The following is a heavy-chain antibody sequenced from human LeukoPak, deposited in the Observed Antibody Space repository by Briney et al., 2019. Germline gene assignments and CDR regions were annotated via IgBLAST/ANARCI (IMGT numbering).Heavy chain of an antibody. Sequence: SETLSLTCSVSYGSISGHYWSWIRQSPGKELVWIGYIYYSGSTNYNPSLKSRVTISADMSKNQVSLKLSSVTAADTALYYCARHFTYYYDSSGYPRDSFDIWGHGTMVTVSS. V-gene: IGHV4-59*08. D-gene: IGHD3-22*01. CDR1: YGSISGHY. CDR2: IYYSGST. CDR3: ARHFTYYYDSSGYPRDSFDI. J-gene: IGHJ3*02.